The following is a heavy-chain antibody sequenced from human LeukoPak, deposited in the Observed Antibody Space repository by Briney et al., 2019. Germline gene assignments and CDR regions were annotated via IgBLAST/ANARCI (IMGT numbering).Heavy chain of an antibody. V-gene: IGHV4-34*01. CDR2: INHSGST. CDR1: GVSFSGYY. J-gene: IGHJ4*02. CDR3: ARGYGYGRRFDY. D-gene: IGHD5-18*01. Sequence: TSKTLSLTCAVYGVSFSGYYWSWIRQPPGKGLEWIGEINHSGSTNYNPSLKSRVTISVDTSKDQFSLKLSSVTAADTAVYYCARGYGYGRRFDYWGQGTLVTVSS.